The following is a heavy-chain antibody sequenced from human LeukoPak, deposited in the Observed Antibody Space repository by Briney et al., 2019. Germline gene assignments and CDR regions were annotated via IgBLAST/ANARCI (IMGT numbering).Heavy chain of an antibody. CDR1: GGTFSSYS. V-gene: IGHV1-69*01. CDR3: ARAMDIVVVPAASYDY. J-gene: IGHJ4*02. Sequence: SVKVSCKASGGTFSSYSISWVRQAPGQGLEWMGVIIPIFGTANYAQKFQGRVTITADESTSTAYMELSSVRSEDTAVYYCARAMDIVVVPAASYDYWGQGTLVTVSS. D-gene: IGHD2-2*03. CDR2: IIPIFGTA.